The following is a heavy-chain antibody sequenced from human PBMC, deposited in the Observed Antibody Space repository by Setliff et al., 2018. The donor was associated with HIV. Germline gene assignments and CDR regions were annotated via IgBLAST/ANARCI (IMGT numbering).Heavy chain of an antibody. Sequence: SETLSLTCSVSGGSISSSTYYWGWIRQPPGKGLEWIGDIFYTGSTNYNPSLKSRVTISVDTSKNQFSLKLSSVTAADTAVYYCARQGGYDFWSGYYPYYYGMDVWGQGTTVTVSS. CDR1: GGSISSSTYY. CDR3: ARQGGYDFWSGYYPYYYGMDV. V-gene: IGHV4-39*01. CDR2: IFYTGST. J-gene: IGHJ6*02. D-gene: IGHD3-3*01.